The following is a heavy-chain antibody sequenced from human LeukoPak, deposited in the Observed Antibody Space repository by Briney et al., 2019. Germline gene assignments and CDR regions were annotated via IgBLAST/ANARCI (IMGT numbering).Heavy chain of an antibody. CDR3: ARMVETARGSVAGWVYYYYMDV. V-gene: IGHV4-59*01. D-gene: IGHD5-24*01. Sequence: SETLSLTCTVSGGSISSYYWSWIRQPPRKGLEWIGYIYYSGSTNYNPSLKSRVTISVDTSKNQFSLKLSSVTAADTAVYYCARMVETARGSVAGWVYYYYMDVWGKGTTVTVSS. CDR1: GGSISSYY. J-gene: IGHJ6*03. CDR2: IYYSGST.